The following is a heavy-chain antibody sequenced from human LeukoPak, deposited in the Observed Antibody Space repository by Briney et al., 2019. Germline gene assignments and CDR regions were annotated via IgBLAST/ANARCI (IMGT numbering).Heavy chain of an antibody. CDR2: INPNSGGT. Sequence: ASVKVSCKASGYTFTGYYMHWVRQAPGQGLEWMGWINPNSGGTNYAQKFQGRVTMTRDTSISTAYMELSRLRSDDTAVYYCARAHLDYSSYYYYYYYMDVWGKGTTVTVSS. J-gene: IGHJ6*03. CDR1: GYTFTGYY. CDR3: ARAHLDYSSYYYYYYYMDV. V-gene: IGHV1-2*02. D-gene: IGHD6-6*01.